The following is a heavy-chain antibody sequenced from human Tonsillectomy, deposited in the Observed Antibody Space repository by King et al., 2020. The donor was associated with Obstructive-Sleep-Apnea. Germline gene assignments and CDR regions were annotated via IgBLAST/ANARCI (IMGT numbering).Heavy chain of an antibody. D-gene: IGHD2-2*01. CDR1: GYTFTTYS. CDR3: AGKAYCSSTSCSEGDAFDI. J-gene: IGHJ3*02. Sequence: VQLVESGSELKKPGASVKVSCKASGYTFTTYSMNWVRQAPGQGLEWMGWINTNTGNPTYAQGFTGRFVFSLDTSVSTAYLQISSLKTEDIAVYYCAGKAYCSSTSCSEGDAFDIWGQGTRVTVSS. V-gene: IGHV7-4-1*02. CDR2: INTNTGNP.